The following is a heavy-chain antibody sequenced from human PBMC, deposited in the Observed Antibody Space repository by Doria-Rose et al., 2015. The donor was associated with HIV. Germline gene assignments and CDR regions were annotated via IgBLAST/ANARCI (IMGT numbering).Heavy chain of an antibody. CDR1: FSSYA. CDR2: ISYDGTNK. D-gene: IGHD3-22*01. CDR3: ATRRGAYDSSGYYLYYFDY. J-gene: IGHJ4*02. V-gene: IGHV3-30-3*01. Sequence: FSSYAMHWVRQAPGKGLDWVALISYDGTNKYYADSVKGQFTISRDNSKSTLYLQMNSLRAEDTAMYYCATRRGAYDSSGYYLYYFDYWGQGTLVTVSS.